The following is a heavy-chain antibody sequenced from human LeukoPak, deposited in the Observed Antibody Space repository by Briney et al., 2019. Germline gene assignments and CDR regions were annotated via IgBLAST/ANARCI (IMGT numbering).Heavy chain of an antibody. J-gene: IGHJ3*02. V-gene: IGHV4-61*02. CDR2: IYTSGST. CDR1: GGSISSGSYY. Sequence: SETLSLTCTVSGGSISSGSYYWSWIRQPAGKGLEWIGRIYTSGSTNYNPSLKSRVTMSVDTSKNQFSLKLSSVTAADTAVYYCARDYSGGWSRGELTAFDIWGQGTMVTVSS. CDR3: ARDYSGGWSRGELTAFDI. D-gene: IGHD3-10*01.